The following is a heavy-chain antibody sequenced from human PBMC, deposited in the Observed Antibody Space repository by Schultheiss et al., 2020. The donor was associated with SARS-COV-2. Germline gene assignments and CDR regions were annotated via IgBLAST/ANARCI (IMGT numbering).Heavy chain of an antibody. Sequence: GESLKISCAASGFTFSSYSMNWVRQAPGKGLEWVSSISSSSSYIYYADSVKGRFTISRDNAKNTLYLQMNSLRAEDTAVYYCAREWELLSIGYPWGQGTLVTVSS. CDR2: ISSSSSYI. J-gene: IGHJ5*02. D-gene: IGHD1-26*01. CDR1: GFTFSSYS. CDR3: AREWELLSIGYP. V-gene: IGHV3-21*01.